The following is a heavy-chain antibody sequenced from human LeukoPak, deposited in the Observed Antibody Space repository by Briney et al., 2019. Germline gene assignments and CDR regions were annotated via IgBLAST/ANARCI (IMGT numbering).Heavy chain of an antibody. D-gene: IGHD4-23*01. CDR1: GGSISSGSYY. J-gene: IGHJ4*02. Sequence: SETLSLTCTVSGGSISSGSYYWSWIRQPAGKGLEWIGRIYTSGSTNYNPSLKSRVTISVDTSKNQFSLKLSSVTAADTAVYYCARALATVVIPYFDYWGQGTLVTVSS. CDR3: ARALATVVIPYFDY. CDR2: IYTSGST. V-gene: IGHV4-61*02.